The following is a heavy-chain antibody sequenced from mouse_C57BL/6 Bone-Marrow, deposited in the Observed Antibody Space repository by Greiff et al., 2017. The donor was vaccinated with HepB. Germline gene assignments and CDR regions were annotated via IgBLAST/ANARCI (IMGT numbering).Heavy chain of an antibody. CDR1: GYTFTDYY. D-gene: IGHD2-4*01. Sequence: EVQLQQSGPELVKPGASVKISCKASGYTFTDYYMNWVKQSHGKSLEWIGDINPNNGGTSYNQKFKGKATLTVDKSSSTAYMELRSLTSEDSAVYYCARVRYDYDYWGQGTTLTVSS. CDR3: ARVRYDYDY. J-gene: IGHJ2*01. V-gene: IGHV1-26*01. CDR2: INPNNGGT.